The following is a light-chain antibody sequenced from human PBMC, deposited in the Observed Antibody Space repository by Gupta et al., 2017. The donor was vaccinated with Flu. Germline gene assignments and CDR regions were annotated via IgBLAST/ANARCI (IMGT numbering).Light chain of an antibody. J-gene: IGLJ2*01. V-gene: IGLV3-21*02. CDR2: DDS. CDR3: QVWDSSSDHVV. CDR1: NIGTKS. Sequence: SYVLTQPPSMSVAPGQTASITCGGSNIGTKSVHWYQQKPGQAPVLVVYDDSDRPSGIPERFSGSNSGNTATLTITRVEAGDEADYYCQVWDSSSDHVVFGGGTKLTVL.